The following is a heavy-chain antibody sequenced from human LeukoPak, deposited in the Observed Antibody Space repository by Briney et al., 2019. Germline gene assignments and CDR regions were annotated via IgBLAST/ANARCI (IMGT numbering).Heavy chain of an antibody. CDR2: IYHSGST. CDR3: ARGTVTTWGGFDP. D-gene: IGHD4-11*01. Sequence: PSETLSLTCAVSGGSLSSGGYSWSWIRQPPGTCLEWLGYIYHSGSTYYNPSLKSRVTISVDGSKNQFSLKLSSVTAADTAVYYCARGTVTTWGGFDPWGQGTLVTVSS. J-gene: IGHJ5*02. CDR1: GGSLSSGGYS. V-gene: IGHV4-30-2*01.